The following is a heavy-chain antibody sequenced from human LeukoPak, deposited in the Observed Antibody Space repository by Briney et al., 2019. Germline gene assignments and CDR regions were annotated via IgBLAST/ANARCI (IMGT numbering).Heavy chain of an antibody. CDR3: AKDTGAYSSGWVLSVFLDY. Sequence: PGGSLRLSCAASGFTFSSYGMHWVRQAPGKGLEWVAVISYDGSNKYYADSVKGRFTISRDNSKSTLYLQMNSLRAEDTAVYYCAKDTGAYSSGWVLSVFLDYWGQGTLVTVSS. CDR1: GFTFSSYG. V-gene: IGHV3-30*18. CDR2: ISYDGSNK. D-gene: IGHD6-19*01. J-gene: IGHJ4*02.